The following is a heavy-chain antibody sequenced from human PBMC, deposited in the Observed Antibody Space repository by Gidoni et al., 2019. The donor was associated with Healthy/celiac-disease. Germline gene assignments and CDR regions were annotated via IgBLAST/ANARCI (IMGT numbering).Heavy chain of an antibody. D-gene: IGHD1-26*01. CDR2: IYYSGST. J-gene: IGHJ4*02. V-gene: IGHV4-39*07. CDR1: GGSISSSSYY. CDR3: ARVGATRRVGATSFDY. Sequence: TVSGGSISSSSYYWGWIRQPPGKGLEWIGSIYYSGSTYYNPSLKSRVTISVDTSKNQFSLKLSSVTAADTAVYYCARVGATRRVGATSFDYWGQGTLVTVSS.